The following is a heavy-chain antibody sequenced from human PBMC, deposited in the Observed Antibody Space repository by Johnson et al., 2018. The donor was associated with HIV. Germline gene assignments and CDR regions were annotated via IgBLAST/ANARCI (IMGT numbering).Heavy chain of an antibody. J-gene: IGHJ3*02. CDR2: ISYDGSNK. Sequence: QVQLVEFGGGVVQPGRSLRLSCAASGFTFSSYAMHWVRQAPGKGLEWVAVISYDGSNKYYADSVKGRFTISRDNSKNTLYLQMNSLRAEDTAVYYCARPLGTYSSGWGGGAFDIWGQGTMVTVSS. CDR1: GFTFSSYA. CDR3: ARPLGTYSSGWGGGAFDI. V-gene: IGHV3-30*04. D-gene: IGHD6-19*01.